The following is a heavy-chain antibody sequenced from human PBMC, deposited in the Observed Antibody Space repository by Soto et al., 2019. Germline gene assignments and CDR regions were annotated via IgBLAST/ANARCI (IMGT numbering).Heavy chain of an antibody. CDR2: ISYDGSNK. V-gene: IGHV3-30-3*01. CDR1: GFTFSSYA. CDR3: ARDRSIGIAVAGPDYYYGMDV. J-gene: IGHJ6*02. Sequence: LRLSCAASGFTFSSYAMHWVRQAPGKGLEWVAVISYDGSNKYYADSVKGRFTISRDNSKNTLYLQMNSLRAEDTAVYYCARDRSIGIAVAGPDYYYGMDVWGQGTTVTVSS. D-gene: IGHD6-19*01.